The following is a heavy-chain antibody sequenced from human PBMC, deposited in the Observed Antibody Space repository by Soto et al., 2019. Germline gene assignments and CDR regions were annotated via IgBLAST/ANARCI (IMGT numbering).Heavy chain of an antibody. CDR1: GFTFSSYS. Sequence: HPGGSLRLSCAASGFTFSSYSMNWVRQAPGKGLEWVSYISSSSSSTIYYADSVKGRFTISRDNAKNSLYLQMNSLRDEDTAAYYCARDGPNPYYYDSSGYFHPLDYWGQGTLVTVSS. D-gene: IGHD3-22*01. CDR3: ARDGPNPYYYDSSGYFHPLDY. V-gene: IGHV3-48*02. CDR2: ISSSSSSTI. J-gene: IGHJ4*02.